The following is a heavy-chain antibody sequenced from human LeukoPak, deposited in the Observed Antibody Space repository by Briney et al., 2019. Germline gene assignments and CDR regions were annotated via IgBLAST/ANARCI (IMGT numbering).Heavy chain of an antibody. V-gene: IGHV3-11*05. J-gene: IGHJ4*02. CDR2: TSSSSSYT. CDR1: GFTFSDYY. D-gene: IGHD2-2*01. Sequence: GGSLRLSCAASGFTFSDYYMSWIRQAPGKGLEWVSYTSSSSSYTNYADSVKGRFTISRDNAKNSLYLQMNSLRAEDTAVYYCARDHSCSSTSCSPTGDYWGQGTLVTVSS. CDR3: ARDHSCSSTSCSPTGDY.